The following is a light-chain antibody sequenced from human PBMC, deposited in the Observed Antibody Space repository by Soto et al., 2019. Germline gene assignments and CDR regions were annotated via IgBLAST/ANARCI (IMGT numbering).Light chain of an antibody. CDR3: QQFNNWPRT. CDR1: QSVSRR. V-gene: IGKV3-11*01. Sequence: EVVLTQSPGTLSLSPGGRATLSCRASQSVSRRLAWYQQRPGQSPRLLISGASMRASGVPVRFIGSGSGTDFTLTITRLEPEDFAVYYCQQFNNWPRTFGQGTKVDI. CDR2: GAS. J-gene: IGKJ1*01.